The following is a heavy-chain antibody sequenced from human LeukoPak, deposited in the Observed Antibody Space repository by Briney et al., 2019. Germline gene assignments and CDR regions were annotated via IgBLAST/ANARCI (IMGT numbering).Heavy chain of an antibody. CDR1: GFTFDDYG. D-gene: IGHD3-10*01. CDR2: INWNGGST. J-gene: IGHJ4*02. CDR3: ARGGIGLLWFGELLPYFEY. Sequence: GGSLRLSCAASGFTFDDYGMSWVRQAPGKGLEWVSGINWNGGSTGYADSVKGRFTISRDNAKNSLYLQMNSLRAEDTALYYCARGGIGLLWFGELLPYFEYWGQGTLVTVSS. V-gene: IGHV3-20*04.